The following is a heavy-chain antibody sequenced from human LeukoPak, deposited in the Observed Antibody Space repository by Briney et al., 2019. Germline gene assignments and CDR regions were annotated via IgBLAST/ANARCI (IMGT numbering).Heavy chain of an antibody. CDR2: IYPDDSET. CDR1: GYRFTTDY. J-gene: IGHJ3*02. Sequence: GESMKISCKASGYRFTTDYIGWVRQMPGKGLEWMGIIYPDDSETNYSPSFQGQVSMSVDKSITTAYLQWSSLKASDTAIYYCARQAYGSHFDAFDIWGQGTMVTVSS. D-gene: IGHD3-22*01. CDR3: ARQAYGSHFDAFDI. V-gene: IGHV5-51*01.